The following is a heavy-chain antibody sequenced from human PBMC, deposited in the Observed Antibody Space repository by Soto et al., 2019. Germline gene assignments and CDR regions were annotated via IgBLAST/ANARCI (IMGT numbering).Heavy chain of an antibody. V-gene: IGHV1-8*01. Sequence: ASVKVSCKASGYTFTSYDINWVRQATGQGLEWMGWMNPNSGNTGYAQKFQGRVTMTRNTSISTAYMELSSLRSEDTAVYYCARDALLVGVVGNYYMDVWGKGTTVTVSS. D-gene: IGHD2-2*01. CDR3: ARDALLVGVVGNYYMDV. J-gene: IGHJ6*03. CDR1: GYTFTSYD. CDR2: MNPNSGNT.